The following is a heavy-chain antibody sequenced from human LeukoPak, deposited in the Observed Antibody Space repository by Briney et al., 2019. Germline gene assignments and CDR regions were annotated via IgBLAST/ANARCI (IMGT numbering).Heavy chain of an antibody. CDR1: GYTLTELS. CDR2: SGPEDGET. J-gene: IGHJ2*01. Sequence: ASVKVSCKVSGYTLTELSMHWVRQAPGEGLEWMGGSGPEDGETIYAQKFQGRVTLTEDTSADTAYMELSSLRSEDTAVYYCAADTAMSYWYFDLWGRGTLVTVSS. D-gene: IGHD5-18*01. V-gene: IGHV1-24*01. CDR3: AADTAMSYWYFDL.